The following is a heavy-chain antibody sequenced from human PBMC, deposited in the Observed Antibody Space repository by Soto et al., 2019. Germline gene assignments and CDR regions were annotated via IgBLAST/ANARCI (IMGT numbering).Heavy chain of an antibody. Sequence: QVQLLESGPGLVKPSQTLSLTCTVSGGSISSGDYYWSWIRQPPGKGLEWIGYIYYSGNTYYNPSRQSRVTISVDPSKNQFSLKLSSVTAADTAVYYCARAPRRESQLLCGFDCWGQGTLVTVSS. D-gene: IGHD2-2*01. CDR2: IYYSGNT. V-gene: IGHV4-30-4*01. CDR3: ARAPRRESQLLCGFDC. CDR1: GGSISSGDYY. J-gene: IGHJ4*02.